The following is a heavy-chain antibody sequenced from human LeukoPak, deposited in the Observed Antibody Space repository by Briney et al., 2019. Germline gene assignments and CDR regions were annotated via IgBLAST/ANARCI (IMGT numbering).Heavy chain of an antibody. CDR2: IYTSGST. CDR1: GGSISSGSYY. D-gene: IGHD3-22*01. J-gene: IGHJ4*02. V-gene: IGHV4-61*02. Sequence: SETLSLTCTVSGGSISSGSYYWSWIRQPAGKGLEWIGRIYTSGSTNYNPSPKSRVTISVDTSKNQFSLKLSSVTAADTAVYYCARELYYDSSGYYFSFDYWGQGTLVTVSS. CDR3: ARELYYDSSGYYFSFDY.